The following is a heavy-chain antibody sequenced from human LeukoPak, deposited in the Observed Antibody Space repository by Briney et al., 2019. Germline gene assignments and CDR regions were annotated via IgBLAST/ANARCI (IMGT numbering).Heavy chain of an antibody. CDR3: ARDSGYSYGPYDNWFDP. Sequence: GESLKISCKGSGYSFTSYWISWVRQMPGKGLEWMGRIDPSDSYTNYSPSFQGHVTISADKSISTAYLQWSSLKASDTAMYYCARDSGYSYGPYDNWFDPRGQGTLVTVSS. J-gene: IGHJ5*02. CDR1: GYSFTSYW. D-gene: IGHD5-18*01. CDR2: IDPSDSYT. V-gene: IGHV5-10-1*01.